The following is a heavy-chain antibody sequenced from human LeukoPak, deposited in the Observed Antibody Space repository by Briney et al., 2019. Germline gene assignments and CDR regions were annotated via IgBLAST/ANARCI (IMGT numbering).Heavy chain of an antibody. V-gene: IGHV4-39*01. Sequence: SETLSLTCTVSGGSISSSSYYWGWIRQPPGKGLEWIGSIYYSGSTYYNPSLKSRVTISVDTSKNQFSLKPSSVTAADTAVYYCARSTMIVGDSRVFFDYWGQGTLVTVSS. CDR3: ARSTMIVGDSRVFFDY. CDR2: IYYSGST. D-gene: IGHD3-22*01. J-gene: IGHJ4*02. CDR1: GGSISSSSYY.